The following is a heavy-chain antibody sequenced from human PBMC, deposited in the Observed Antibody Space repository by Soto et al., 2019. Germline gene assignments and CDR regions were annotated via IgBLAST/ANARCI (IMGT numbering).Heavy chain of an antibody. CDR2: IYPGDSDT. Sequence: PGESLKISCQGSGYSFTSYWIGWVRQMPGKGLEWMGIIYPGDSDTRYSPSFQGQVTISADKSISTAYLMWSSLKASDTATYYCARRPIWFGETDKYFGLDVGGQGTTVXV. J-gene: IGHJ6*02. V-gene: IGHV5-51*01. CDR3: ARRPIWFGETDKYFGLDV. CDR1: GYSFTSYW. D-gene: IGHD3-10*01.